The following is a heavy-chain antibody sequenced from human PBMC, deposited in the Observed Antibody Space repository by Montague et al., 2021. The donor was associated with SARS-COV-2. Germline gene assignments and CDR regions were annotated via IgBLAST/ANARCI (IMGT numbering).Heavy chain of an antibody. CDR1: GDSVSSNSAA. CDR3: ARDDPYCTNGVCCTGNWFDP. Sequence: CAISGDSVSSNSAAWNWLRQSPSRGLEWLGRTYYRSKWYNDYAVSVKSRITINPDTSMNQFSLQLNSVTPEDTAVYYCARDDPYCTNGVCCTGNWFDPWDQGALVAVSS. CDR2: TYYRSKWYN. V-gene: IGHV6-1*01. J-gene: IGHJ5*02. D-gene: IGHD2-8*01.